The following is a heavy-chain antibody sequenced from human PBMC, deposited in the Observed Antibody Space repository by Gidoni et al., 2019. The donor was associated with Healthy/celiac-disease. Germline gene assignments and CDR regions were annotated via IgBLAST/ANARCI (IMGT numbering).Heavy chain of an antibody. J-gene: IGHJ6*02. CDR1: GFTFSSYA. D-gene: IGHD2-21*01. CDR2: ISGSGGST. CDR3: AKLLRGYGNYYYGMDV. Sequence: EVQLLESGGGLVQPGGSLRLSCAASGFTFSSYAMSWVRQAPGKGLEWVSAISGSGGSTYYADSVKGRFTISRDNSKNTLYLQMNSLRAEDTAVYYCAKLLRGYGNYYYGMDVWGQGTTVTVSS. V-gene: IGHV3-23*01.